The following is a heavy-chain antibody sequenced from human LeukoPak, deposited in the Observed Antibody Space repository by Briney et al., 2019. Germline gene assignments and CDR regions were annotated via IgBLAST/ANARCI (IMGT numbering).Heavy chain of an antibody. CDR2: IIPILGIA. CDR3: AREHSGSYYRWFDP. D-gene: IGHD1-26*01. CDR1: AGTFSSYT. J-gene: IGHJ5*02. V-gene: IGHV1-69*04. Sequence: SVKVSCKASAGTFSSYTISWVRQAPGQWLEWMGRIIPILGIANYTQKFQGRVTITADKSPSTHYMELSSLRSEDPAVYYCAREHSGSYYRWFDPWGQGPLVPVSS.